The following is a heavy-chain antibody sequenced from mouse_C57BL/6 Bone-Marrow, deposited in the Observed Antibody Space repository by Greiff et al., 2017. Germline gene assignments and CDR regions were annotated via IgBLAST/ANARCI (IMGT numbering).Heavy chain of an antibody. CDR2: IHPNSGST. Sequence: QVQLKQPGAELVKPGASVKLSCKASGYTFTSYWMHWVKQRPGQGLEWIGMIHPNSGSTNYNEKFKSKATLTVDKSSSTAYMQLSSLTSEDSAVYYCARCSLYYFDYWGQGTTLTVSS. CDR1: GYTFTSYW. CDR3: ARCSLYYFDY. V-gene: IGHV1-64*01. J-gene: IGHJ2*01.